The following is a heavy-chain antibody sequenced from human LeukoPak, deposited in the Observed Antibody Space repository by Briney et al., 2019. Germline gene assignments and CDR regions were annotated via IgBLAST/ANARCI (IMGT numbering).Heavy chain of an antibody. V-gene: IGHV4-61*01. CDR2: IFDSGGS. D-gene: IGHD6-13*01. CDR1: GGSVSSGISH. J-gene: IGHJ4*02. CDR3: ARVPVAGTGPDY. Sequence: SETLSLTCSVSGGSVSSGISHWSWIRQPPREGLEWIAYIFDSGGSDYNPPLRSRVTISLDTSKDQFSLRLTSVTAADTAVYYCARVPVAGTGPDYWGQGSLVTVSS.